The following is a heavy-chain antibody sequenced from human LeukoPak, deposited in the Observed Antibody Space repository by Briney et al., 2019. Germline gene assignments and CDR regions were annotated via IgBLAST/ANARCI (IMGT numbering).Heavy chain of an antibody. CDR1: GGSVSSGSYY. D-gene: IGHD2-21*02. V-gene: IGHV4-61*01. J-gene: IGHJ3*02. CDR3: VLTGGDSENDAFDI. CDR2: IYYSGST. Sequence: PSETLSLTCTVSGGSVSSGSYYWSWIRQPPGKGLEWIGYIYYSGSTNYNPSLKSRVTISVDTSKNQFSLKLSSVTAADTAVYYCVLTGGDSENDAFDIWGQGTMVTVSS.